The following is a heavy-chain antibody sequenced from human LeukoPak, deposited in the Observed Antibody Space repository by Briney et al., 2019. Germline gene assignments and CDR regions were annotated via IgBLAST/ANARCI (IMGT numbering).Heavy chain of an antibody. V-gene: IGHV3-21*01. D-gene: IGHD3-10*01. J-gene: IGHJ6*03. Sequence: GGSLRLSCAASGFTFSSYSMNWVRQAPGKGLEWVSSISSSSSYIYYADSVKGRFTISRDNAKNSLYLQMNSLRAEDTAVYYCARDADGSFQPMDVWGKGTTVTVSS. CDR3: ARDADGSFQPMDV. CDR2: ISSSSSYI. CDR1: GFTFSSYS.